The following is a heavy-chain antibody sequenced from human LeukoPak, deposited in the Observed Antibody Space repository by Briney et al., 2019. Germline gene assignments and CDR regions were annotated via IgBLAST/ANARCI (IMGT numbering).Heavy chain of an antibody. V-gene: IGHV1-69*05. CDR1: GGTFSSYA. CDR2: IIPIFGTA. Sequence: ASVKVSCKASGGTFSSYAISWVRQAPGQGLEWMGRIIPIFGTANYAQKFQGRVTITTDESTSTAYMELSSLRSEDTAVYYCARDWSRVRGVTSFPFDYWGRGTLVTVSS. D-gene: IGHD3-10*01. CDR3: ARDWSRVRGVTSFPFDY. J-gene: IGHJ4*02.